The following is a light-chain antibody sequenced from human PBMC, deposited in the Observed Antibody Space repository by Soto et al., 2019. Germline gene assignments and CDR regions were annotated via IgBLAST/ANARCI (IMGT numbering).Light chain of an antibody. CDR1: QSVGGY. CDR3: HQRSNWPPLT. CDR2: DAS. V-gene: IGKV3-11*01. Sequence: EIVLTQSPATLSLSPGERATLSCRASQSVGGYLDWYQQKPGQAPRLLIHDASNRASGIPARFSGSGSGTDFTLTISSLEPEDLAVYYCHQRSNWPPLTFGGGTKVEIK. J-gene: IGKJ4*01.